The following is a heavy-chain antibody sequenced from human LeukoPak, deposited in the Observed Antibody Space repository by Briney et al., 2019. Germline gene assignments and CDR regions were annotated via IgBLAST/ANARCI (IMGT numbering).Heavy chain of an antibody. CDR1: GGTFSSYA. J-gene: IGHJ5*02. CDR3: APYYDLWSGYYEREVWFDP. CDR2: IIPIFGTA. V-gene: IGHV1-69*13. D-gene: IGHD3-3*01. Sequence: SVKVSCKASGGTFSSYAISWVRQAPGQGLEWMGGIIPIFGTANYAQKFQGRVTITADESTSTAYMELSSLRSEDTAVYYCAPYYDLWSGYYEREVWFDPWGQGTLVTVSS.